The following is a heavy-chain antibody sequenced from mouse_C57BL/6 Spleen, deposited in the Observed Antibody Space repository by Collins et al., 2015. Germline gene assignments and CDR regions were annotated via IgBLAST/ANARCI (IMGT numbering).Heavy chain of an antibody. CDR2: INPGSGGT. CDR1: GYAFTNYL. CDR3: ARWGDGY. V-gene: IGHV1-54*01. Sequence: EYMGCKASGYAFTNYLIEWVKQRPGQGLEWIGVINPGSGGTNYNEKFKGKATLTADKSSSTAYMQLSSLTSEDSAVYFCARWGDGYWGQGTTLTVSS. D-gene: IGHD3-3*01. J-gene: IGHJ2*01.